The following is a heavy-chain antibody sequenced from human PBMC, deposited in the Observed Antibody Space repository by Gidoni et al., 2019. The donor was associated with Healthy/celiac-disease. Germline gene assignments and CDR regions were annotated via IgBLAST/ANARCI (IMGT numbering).Heavy chain of an antibody. J-gene: IGHJ3*02. Sequence: QVQLQESGPGLVKPSQTLSLTCTVSGGSISSGGYYWSWIRQHPGKGLEWIGYIYYSGSTYYNPSLKSRVTISVDTSKNQFSQKLSSVTAADTAVYYCARAPPRINYDFWSGYYCDAFDIWGQGTMVTVSS. D-gene: IGHD3-3*01. CDR3: ARAPPRINYDFWSGYYCDAFDI. CDR1: GGSISSGGYY. CDR2: IYYSGST. V-gene: IGHV4-31*03.